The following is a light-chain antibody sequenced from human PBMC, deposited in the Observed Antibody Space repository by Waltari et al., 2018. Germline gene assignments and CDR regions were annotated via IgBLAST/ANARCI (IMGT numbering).Light chain of an antibody. J-gene: IGLJ1*01. Sequence: QSALPQPRAVSGSPEQSVTISCTGTSSDVAGYNYVICYQQLPDKAPKLMIYDVSRRPSGGPDRFSVASAGNTASLTISGGHADDEGDYYSKSHAGSYNYVFGTRTKVTVL. V-gene: IGLV2-11*01. CDR2: DVS. CDR1: SSDVAGYNY. CDR3: KSHAGSYNYV.